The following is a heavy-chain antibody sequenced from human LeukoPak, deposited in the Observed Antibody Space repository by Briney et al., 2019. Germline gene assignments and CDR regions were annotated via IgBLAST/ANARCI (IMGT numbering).Heavy chain of an antibody. CDR3: ARAGIVGAPAPYYFDY. CDR1: GYTFTGYY. CDR2: INPNSGRT. Sequence: ASVKLSCKSSGYTFTGYYMHWVRQAPGQGLEWMGWINPNSGRTNYAQKFQGRVTMTRDTSISTAYMELSRLRSDDTAVYYCARAGIVGAPAPYYFDYWGQGTLVTVSS. J-gene: IGHJ4*02. D-gene: IGHD1-26*01. V-gene: IGHV1-2*02.